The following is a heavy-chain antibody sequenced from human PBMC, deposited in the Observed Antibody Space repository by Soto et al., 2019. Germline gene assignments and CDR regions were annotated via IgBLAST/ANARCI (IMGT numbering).Heavy chain of an antibody. CDR2: IYHSGST. CDR1: GGSISSGGYS. J-gene: IGHJ4*02. V-gene: IGHV4-30-2*01. Sequence: PSETLSLTCAVSGGSISSGGYSWSWIRQPPGKGLEWIGYIYHSGSTYYNPSLKSRVTISVDRSKTQFSLKLGSVTAADTAVYYCARGMTTVTTLDYWGQGTLVTVSS. CDR3: ARGMTTVTTLDY. D-gene: IGHD4-17*01.